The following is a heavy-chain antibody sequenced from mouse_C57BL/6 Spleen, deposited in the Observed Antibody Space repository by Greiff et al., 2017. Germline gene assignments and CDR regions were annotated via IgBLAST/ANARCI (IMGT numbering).Heavy chain of an antibody. Sequence: QVQLKQSGAELVKPGASVKISCKASGYAFSSYWMNWVKQRPGKGLEWIGQIYPGDGDTNYNGQFKGKATLTADKSSSTAYMQLSSLTSEDSAVYFCARDYGSSYVNYAMDYWGQGTSVTVSS. CDR3: ARDYGSSYVNYAMDY. V-gene: IGHV1-80*01. CDR2: IYPGDGDT. J-gene: IGHJ4*01. CDR1: GYAFSSYW. D-gene: IGHD1-1*01.